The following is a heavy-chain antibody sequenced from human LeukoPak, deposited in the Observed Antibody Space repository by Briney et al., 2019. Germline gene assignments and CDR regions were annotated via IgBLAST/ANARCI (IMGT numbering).Heavy chain of an antibody. CDR2: INHSGST. J-gene: IGHJ4*02. CDR3: ARGWNRSGWYVY. Sequence: SETLSLTCAVYGGSFSGYYWSWIRQPPGKGLEWIGEINHSGSTNYNPSLKSRVTISVDTSKNQFSLKLSSVTAADTAVYSCARGWNRSGWYVYWGQGTLVTVSS. CDR1: GGSFSGYY. V-gene: IGHV4-34*01. D-gene: IGHD6-19*01.